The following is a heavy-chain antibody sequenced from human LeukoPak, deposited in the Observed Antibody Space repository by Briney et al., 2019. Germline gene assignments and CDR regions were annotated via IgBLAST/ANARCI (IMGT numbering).Heavy chain of an antibody. CDR3: ARQGSAFDI. V-gene: IGHV4-38-2*02. J-gene: IGHJ3*02. CDR2: IYYTGST. CDR1: GYSISSGYY. Sequence: SETLSLTCTVSGYSISSGYYWGWIRQPPGKGLEWIGSIYYTGSTYYNSSLKSRVTISVDTSKNQFSLKLSSVPAADTAVYYCARQGSAFDIWGQGTMVTVSS.